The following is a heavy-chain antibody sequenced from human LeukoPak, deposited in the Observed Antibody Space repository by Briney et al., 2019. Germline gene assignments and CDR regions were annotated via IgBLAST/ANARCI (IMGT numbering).Heavy chain of an antibody. CDR2: INSDGSST. J-gene: IGHJ4*02. CDR1: GFTFSRYW. V-gene: IGHV3-74*01. CDR3: ARDYYDSSGYYG. D-gene: IGHD3-22*01. Sequence: GGSLRLSCAASGFTFSRYWMHWVRQAPGKGLVWVSRINSDGSSTRYGDSVKGRFTISRDNAKNTLYLQMNSLRAEDTAVYYCARDYYDSSGYYGWGQGTLVTVSS.